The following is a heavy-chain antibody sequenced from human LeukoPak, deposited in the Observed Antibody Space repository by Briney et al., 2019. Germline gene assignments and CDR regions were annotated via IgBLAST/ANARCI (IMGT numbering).Heavy chain of an antibody. D-gene: IGHD6-13*01. J-gene: IGHJ3*02. V-gene: IGHV3-7*01. CDR2: IKQDGIET. Sequence: PGGSLRLSCAASGFNSGNYWMSWVRQAPGQRLEWLANIKQDGIETYYLDSVKGRFTISRDSARNSVYLQMNSLRADETAVYFCARFIASPGPDAFDIWGQGTLVTVSS. CDR1: GFNSGNYW. CDR3: ARFIASPGPDAFDI.